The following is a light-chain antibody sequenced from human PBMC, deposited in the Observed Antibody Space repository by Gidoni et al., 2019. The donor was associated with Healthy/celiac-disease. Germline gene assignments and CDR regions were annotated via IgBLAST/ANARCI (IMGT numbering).Light chain of an antibody. CDR3: QQYGSSLFT. Sequence: EIVLTQSPGTLSLSPGERATLSCRASQSVSSSYLAWYQQKPGQAPRPLIYGASSRATGTPDRFSGSGSGTDFTLTISRLEPEDFAVYYCQQYGSSLFTFGPGTKVEIK. V-gene: IGKV3-20*01. J-gene: IGKJ3*01. CDR1: QSVSSSY. CDR2: GAS.